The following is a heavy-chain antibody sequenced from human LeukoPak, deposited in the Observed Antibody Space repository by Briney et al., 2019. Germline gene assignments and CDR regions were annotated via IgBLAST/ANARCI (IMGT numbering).Heavy chain of an antibody. CDR2: INPDTDFT. J-gene: IGHJ4*02. Sequence: ASVKVSCKTSGCRFTDDYIHWVRQAPGQGLEWMGWINPDTDFTNYAPKFRGRVIMTRDTSISTAYMEVRRLTFDDTAIYYCAPTSEAYTSNWSVWGQGTLVTVSP. D-gene: IGHD3-16*01. CDR1: GCRFTDDY. CDR3: APTSEAYTSNWSV. V-gene: IGHV1-2*02.